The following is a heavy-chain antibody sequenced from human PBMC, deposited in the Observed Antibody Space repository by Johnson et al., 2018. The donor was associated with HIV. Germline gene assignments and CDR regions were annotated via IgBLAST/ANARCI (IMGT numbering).Heavy chain of an antibody. CDR3: ARDMCSGGSCYAFDI. V-gene: IGHV3-53*01. D-gene: IGHD2-15*01. CDR1: GFTVSTKY. Sequence: VQLVESGGGLIQPGGSLRLSCAVSGFTVSTKYMTWVRQAPGKGLEWVSVIYSGGSTYYADSVKGRFTISRDNSKNTLYLQMNSLRAEDTAVYYCARDMCSGGSCYAFDIWGQGTMVTVSS. CDR2: IYSGGST. J-gene: IGHJ3*02.